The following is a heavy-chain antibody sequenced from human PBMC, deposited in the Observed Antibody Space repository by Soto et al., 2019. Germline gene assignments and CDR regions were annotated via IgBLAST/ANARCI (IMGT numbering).Heavy chain of an antibody. D-gene: IGHD3-3*01. Sequence: PGGSLRLSCAASGFTFSSYAMSWVRQAPGKGLEWVSAISDSGGSTYYADSVKGRFTISRDNSKNTLYLQMNSLRAEDTAVYYCAKVGLRFLEWLFGYWGQGTLVTVSS. CDR1: GFTFSSYA. CDR3: AKVGLRFLEWLFGY. CDR2: ISDSGGST. V-gene: IGHV3-23*01. J-gene: IGHJ4*02.